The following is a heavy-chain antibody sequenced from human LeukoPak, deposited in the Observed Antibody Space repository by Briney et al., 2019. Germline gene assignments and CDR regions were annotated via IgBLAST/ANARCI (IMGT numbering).Heavy chain of an antibody. CDR1: GFTFSSYG. J-gene: IGHJ4*02. CDR2: ISFDGNNK. D-gene: IGHD6-19*01. V-gene: IGHV3-30*02. Sequence: SGGSLRLSCVASGFTFSSYGMQWVRQAPGKGLEWVAFISFDGNNKQSADSVKGRFTVSRDNARNTLYLQMNSLRAEDTAVYYCAKDDRYSSAPYYFDYWGQGTLVTVSS. CDR3: AKDDRYSSAPYYFDY.